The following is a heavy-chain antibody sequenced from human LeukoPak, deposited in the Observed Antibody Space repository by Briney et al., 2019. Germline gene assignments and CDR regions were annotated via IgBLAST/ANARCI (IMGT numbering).Heavy chain of an antibody. CDR2: INHDGST. D-gene: IGHD3-3*01. V-gene: IGHV4-34*01. Sequence: GSLRLSCTASGFTFGDYAMSWFRQPPGKGLEWIGEINHDGSTNYNPSLKSRVTISLDTSKKLFSLKVSSVSAADTAVYYCARGSPFTIFGVVNRGNYYMDVWGRGTTVTVSS. CDR1: GFTFGDYA. CDR3: ARGSPFTIFGVVNRGNYYMDV. J-gene: IGHJ6*03.